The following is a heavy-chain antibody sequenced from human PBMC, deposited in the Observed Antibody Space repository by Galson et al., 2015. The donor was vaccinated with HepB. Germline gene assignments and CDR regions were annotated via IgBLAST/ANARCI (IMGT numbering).Heavy chain of an antibody. J-gene: IGHJ3*02. D-gene: IGHD3-10*01. V-gene: IGHV3-30*04. CDR3: ARDNWYYYGSGSYFYAFDI. CDR1: GFTFSSCA. CDR2: ISYDGSNK. Sequence: SLRLSCAASGFTFSSCAMHWVRQAPGKGLEWVAVISYDGSNKYYADSVKGRFTISRDNSKNTLYLQMNSLRAEDTAVYYCARDNWYYYGSGSYFYAFDIWGQGTMVTVSS.